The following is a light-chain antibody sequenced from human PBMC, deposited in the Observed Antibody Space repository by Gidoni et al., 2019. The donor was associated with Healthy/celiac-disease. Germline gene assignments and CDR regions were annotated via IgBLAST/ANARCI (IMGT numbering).Light chain of an antibody. CDR3: QQYGSSPLFT. J-gene: IGKJ3*01. V-gene: IGKV3-20*01. CDR1: QWVRSSY. CDR2: GAS. Sequence: IVLTQSPGTLSLSPGERATLSCRVSQWVRSSYLAWDQQKPGQAPRILIYGASSRATGIPDRFSGSGSGTDFTLTISRLEPEDFAVYYCQQYGSSPLFTFGPGTKVDIK.